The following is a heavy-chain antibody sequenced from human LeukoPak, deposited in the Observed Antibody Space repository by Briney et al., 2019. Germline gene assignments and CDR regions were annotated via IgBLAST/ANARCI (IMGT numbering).Heavy chain of an antibody. J-gene: IGHJ5*02. CDR2: INPNSGGT. D-gene: IGHD4-23*01. Sequence: ASVKVSCKASGYTFTGYYMHWVRQAPGQGLEWMGWINPNSGGTNYAQKFQGWVTMTRDTSISTAYMELSRLRSDDTAVYYCARVPTVANNWFDPWGQGTLVTVSS. CDR3: ARVPTVANNWFDP. CDR1: GYTFTGYY. V-gene: IGHV1-2*04.